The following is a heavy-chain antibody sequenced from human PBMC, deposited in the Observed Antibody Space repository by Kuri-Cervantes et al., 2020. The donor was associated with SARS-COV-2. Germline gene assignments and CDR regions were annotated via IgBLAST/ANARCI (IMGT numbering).Heavy chain of an antibody. V-gene: IGHV4-61*02. D-gene: IGHD3-9*01. Sequence: SQTLSLTCAVSGGSISSGGYSWSWIRQPAGKGLEWIGRIYTSGSTNYNPSLKSRVTMSVDTSKNQFSLKLSSVTAADTAVYYCARDTYYDILTGYSPLGFDPWGQGTLVTVSS. CDR3: ARDTYYDILTGYSPLGFDP. J-gene: IGHJ5*02. CDR2: IYTSGST. CDR1: GGSISSGGYS.